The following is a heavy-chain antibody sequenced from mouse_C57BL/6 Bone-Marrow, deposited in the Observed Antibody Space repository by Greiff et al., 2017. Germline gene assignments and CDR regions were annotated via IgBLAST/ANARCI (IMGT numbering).Heavy chain of an antibody. D-gene: IGHD2-2*01. J-gene: IGHJ2*01. V-gene: IGHV1-26*01. Sequence: VQLQQSGPELVKPGASVKISCKASGYTFTDYYMNWVKQSHGKSLEWIGDINPNNGGTSYNQKFKGKATLTVDKSSSTAYMELRSLTSEDSAVYYCANGYSFDYWGQGTTLTVSS. CDR3: ANGYSFDY. CDR1: GYTFTDYY. CDR2: INPNNGGT.